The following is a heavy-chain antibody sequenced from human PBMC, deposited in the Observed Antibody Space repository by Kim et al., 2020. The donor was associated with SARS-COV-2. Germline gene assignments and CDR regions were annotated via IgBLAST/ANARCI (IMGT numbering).Heavy chain of an antibody. CDR3: ARAGIAAAGSYYYYMDV. J-gene: IGHJ6*03. Sequence: FQGRVTITADESTSTAYMELSSLRSEDTAVYYCARAGIAAAGSYYYYMDVWGKGTTVTVSS. D-gene: IGHD6-13*01. V-gene: IGHV1-69*01.